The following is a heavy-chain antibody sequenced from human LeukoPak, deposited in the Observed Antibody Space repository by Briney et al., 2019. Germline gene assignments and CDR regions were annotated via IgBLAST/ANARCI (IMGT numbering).Heavy chain of an antibody. J-gene: IGHJ3*01. V-gene: IGHV3-23*01. CDR1: EFTFASYA. Sequence: GSLRLSCVASEFTFASYAMTWVRLTPGKGLEWVSSIGGSGTNTNYADSVRGRFTTSRDNSKNTLYLQMNSLRAEDTAVYYCGRDPNGDYVGAFEFWGQGTLVTVSS. CDR3: GRDPNGDYVGAFEF. D-gene: IGHD4-17*01. CDR2: IGGSGTNT.